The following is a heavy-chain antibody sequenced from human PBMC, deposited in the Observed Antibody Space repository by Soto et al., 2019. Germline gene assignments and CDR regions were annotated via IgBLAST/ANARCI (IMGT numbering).Heavy chain of an antibody. CDR1: GFTVSSNY. D-gene: IGHD3-10*01. J-gene: IGHJ4*02. Sequence: GGSLRLSCAASGFTVSSNYMSWVRQAPGKGLEWVSAIYSGGNTYYTDSVKGRFTIPRDNSKNTLYLQMNSLGAEDTAVYYCVKCDGSDSYCFYFGSWGQGTLVTVSS. V-gene: IGHV3-66*01. CDR2: IYSGGNT. CDR3: VKCDGSDSYCFYFGS.